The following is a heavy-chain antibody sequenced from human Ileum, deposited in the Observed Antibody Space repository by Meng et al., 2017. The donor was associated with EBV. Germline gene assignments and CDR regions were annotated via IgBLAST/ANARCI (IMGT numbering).Heavy chain of an antibody. V-gene: IGHV4-34*01. CDR2: INHRGGA. J-gene: IGHJ4*02. CDR3: ASHPGGNSQYYSSGDDY. Sequence: GQLQQWGAGPLKPSEPLSLTCAVYGGSFSGYSWSWIRQPPGKGLEWIGEINHRGGAFYNPSLKSRVTMSIDTSKNQFSLKLNSVTAADTAVYYCASHPGGNSQYYSSGDDYWGQGALVTVSS. D-gene: IGHD3-22*01. CDR1: GGSFSGYS.